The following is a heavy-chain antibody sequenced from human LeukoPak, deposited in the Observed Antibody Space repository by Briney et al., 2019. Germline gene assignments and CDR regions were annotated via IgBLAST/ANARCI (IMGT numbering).Heavy chain of an antibody. Sequence: SETLSLTCAVYGGSFSGYYWSWVRQPPGKGLEWIGYIYYSGSTNYNPSLKSRLTISVDTSKNQFSLKLSSVTATDTAVYYCASLTTVTQGYFDSWGQGTLVTVSS. CDR1: GGSFSGYY. CDR2: IYYSGST. J-gene: IGHJ4*02. D-gene: IGHD4-17*01. CDR3: ASLTTVTQGYFDS. V-gene: IGHV4-59*08.